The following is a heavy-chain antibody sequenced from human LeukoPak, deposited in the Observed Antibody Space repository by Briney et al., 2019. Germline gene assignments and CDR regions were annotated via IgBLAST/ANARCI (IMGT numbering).Heavy chain of an antibody. Sequence: GGSLRLSCAASGFTFSSYAMHWVRQAPGKGLEYVSAISSNGGSTYYANSVKGRFTISRDNSKNTLYLQMGSLRAEDMAVYYCARDRGGYDSAYYFDYWGQGTLVTVSS. CDR2: ISSNGGST. D-gene: IGHD5-12*01. J-gene: IGHJ4*02. CDR3: ARDRGGYDSAYYFDY. CDR1: GFTFSSYA. V-gene: IGHV3-64*01.